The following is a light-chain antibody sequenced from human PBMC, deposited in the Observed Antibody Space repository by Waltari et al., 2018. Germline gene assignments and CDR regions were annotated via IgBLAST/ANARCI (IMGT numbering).Light chain of an antibody. J-gene: IGKJ2*01. CDR1: QSFLYSSNNKNY. CDR3: QQYYTTLYT. CDR2: WAS. V-gene: IGKV4-1*01. Sequence: DIVMTQSPDSLAVSLGVRATITCKSNQSFLYSSNNKNYLAWYQQKPGQPPKLLIYWASTRESGVPDRFSGSGSGTDFTLTISSLQAEDVAVYYCQQYYTTLYTFGQGTKLEIK.